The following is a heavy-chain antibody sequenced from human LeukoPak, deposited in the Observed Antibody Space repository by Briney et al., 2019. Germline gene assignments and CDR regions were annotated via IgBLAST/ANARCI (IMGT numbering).Heavy chain of an antibody. CDR1: GYTFTNYG. CDR3: ARALLASSEGWFDP. Sequence: ASVRVSCKASGYTFTNYGIIWVRQAPGHGLEWMGWISAYDGNTQYAQKLQGRVTMTTDTSTSTAYMELRSLRSDDTAMYYCARALLASSEGWFDPWGQGTLVTVSS. CDR2: ISAYDGNT. J-gene: IGHJ5*02. V-gene: IGHV1-18*01.